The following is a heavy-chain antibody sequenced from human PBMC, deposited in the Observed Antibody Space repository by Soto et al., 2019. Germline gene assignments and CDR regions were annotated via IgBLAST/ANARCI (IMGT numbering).Heavy chain of an antibody. CDR3: ARAEIEMPKP. Sequence: EVQLVESGGGLVQPGGFVRLSCAASGFTVSSNYMIWVRQAPGKGLEWSSVIYTGGGTRYADSVKGRFTISRDTSRNTVYLHMDSLRVEDTAVYYCARAEIEMPKPWGQGTLVTVSS. CDR1: GFTVSSNY. CDR2: IYTGGGT. V-gene: IGHV3-66*01. D-gene: IGHD2-2*01. J-gene: IGHJ4*02.